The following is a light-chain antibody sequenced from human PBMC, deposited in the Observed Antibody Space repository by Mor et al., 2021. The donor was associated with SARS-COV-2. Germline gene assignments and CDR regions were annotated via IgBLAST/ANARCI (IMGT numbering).Light chain of an antibody. V-gene: IGLV1-47*03. CDR3: STWDSSLSGRV. Sequence: SGIPDRFSGSKSGTTASLIISGLSPEDEADYYCSTWDSSLSGRVFGSGTKVT. J-gene: IGLJ6*01.